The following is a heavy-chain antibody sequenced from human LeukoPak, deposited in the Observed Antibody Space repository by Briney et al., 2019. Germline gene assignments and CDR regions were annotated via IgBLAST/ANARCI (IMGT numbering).Heavy chain of an antibody. CDR1: GYTFTSYY. J-gene: IGHJ4*02. D-gene: IGHD1-1*01. CDR3: ARDSNYPEPPDY. CDR2: INPSGGST. V-gene: IGHV1-46*01. Sequence: ASVKVSCKASGYTFTSYYMHWVRQAPGQGLEWMGIINPSGGSTSYAQKFQGRVTMTRDTSISTAYMELSRLRSDDTAVYYCARDSNYPEPPDYWGQGTLVTVSS.